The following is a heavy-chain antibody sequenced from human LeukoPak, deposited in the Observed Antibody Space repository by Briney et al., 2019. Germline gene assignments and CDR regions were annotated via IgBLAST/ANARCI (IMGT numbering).Heavy chain of an antibody. CDR2: IYYSGST. CDR3: ARVGEMATIMDYYFDY. J-gene: IGHJ4*02. Sequence: PSETLSLTCTVSGDSISSYYWSWIRQPPGKGLEWIGYIYYSGSTNYNPSLKSRVTISVDTSKNQFSLKLSSVTAADTAVYYCARVGEMATIMDYYFDYWGQGTLVTVSS. V-gene: IGHV4-59*01. CDR1: GDSISSYY. D-gene: IGHD5-24*01.